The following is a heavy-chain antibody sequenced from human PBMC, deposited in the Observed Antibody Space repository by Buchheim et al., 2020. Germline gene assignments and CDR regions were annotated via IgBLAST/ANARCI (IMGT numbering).Heavy chain of an antibody. CDR1: GFTFSSYA. Sequence: QVQLVESGGGVVQPGRSLRLSCAASGFTFSSYAMHWVRQAPGKGLEGVAVISYDGSNKYYADSVKGRFTISRDNSKNTLYLQMNSLRAEDTAVYYCAREQTPYYDSSGYDYWGQGTL. V-gene: IGHV3-30-3*01. CDR2: ISYDGSNK. CDR3: AREQTPYYDSSGYDY. D-gene: IGHD3-22*01. J-gene: IGHJ4*02.